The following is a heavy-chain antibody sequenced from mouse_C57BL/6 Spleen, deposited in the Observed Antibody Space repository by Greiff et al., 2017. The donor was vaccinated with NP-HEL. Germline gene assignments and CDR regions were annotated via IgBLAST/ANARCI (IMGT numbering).Heavy chain of an antibody. CDR2: INPYNGGT. D-gene: IGHD1-1*01. CDR1: GYTFTDYY. V-gene: IGHV1-19*01. J-gene: IGHJ4*01. Sequence: VQLHQSGPVLVKPGASVKMSCKASGYTFTDYYMNWVKQSHGKSLEWIGVINPYNGGTSYNQKFKGKATLTVDKSSSTAYMELNSLTSEDSAVYYCARGTTVVRDAMDYWGQGTSVTVSS. CDR3: ARGTTVVRDAMDY.